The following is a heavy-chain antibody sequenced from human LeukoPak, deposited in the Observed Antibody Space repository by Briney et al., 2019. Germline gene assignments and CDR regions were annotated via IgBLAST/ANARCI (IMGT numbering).Heavy chain of an antibody. J-gene: IGHJ3*02. CDR1: GFTFSTYA. V-gene: IGHV3-30-3*01. CDR3: AREAGTGGAFDI. CDR2: ISYDGSNK. Sequence: GGSLRLSCAASGFTFSTYAMHWVRQAPGKGLEWVAVISYDGSNKYYADSVKGRFTISRDNSKNTLYLQMSSLRAEDTAVYYCAREAGTGGAFDIWGQGTMVSVSS. D-gene: IGHD3-10*01.